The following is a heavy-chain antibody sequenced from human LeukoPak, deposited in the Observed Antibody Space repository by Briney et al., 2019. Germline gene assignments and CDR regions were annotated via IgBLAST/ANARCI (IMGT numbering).Heavy chain of an antibody. D-gene: IGHD2-21*01. CDR1: GASVSSGPYF. V-gene: IGHV4-30-2*06. CDR3: ARKGPEHVPTYFDH. CDR2: IWPSEST. J-gene: IGHJ4*02. Sequence: KPSETLSLTCSVSGASVSSGPYFWSWIRQSPGQGLEWIGYIWPSESTNYNPSLSGRVAISLDKSRNHFTLMVTAVTAADTAFYYCARKGPEHVPTYFDHWGRGILVTVSS.